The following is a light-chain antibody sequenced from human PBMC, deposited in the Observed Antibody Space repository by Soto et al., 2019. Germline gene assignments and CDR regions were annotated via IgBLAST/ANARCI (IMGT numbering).Light chain of an antibody. J-gene: IGKJ4*01. CDR3: QQYNNWGLS. CDR1: ENVGTN. Sequence: IVMTQSPATLSVSPGEGVTLSCRASENVGTNLAWYQQKPGQAPRLLMYGSSTRATGIPATFSGSGSGKEFTLPISSRQSEDSAVYYCQQYNNWGLSFGGGTKVEIK. CDR2: GSS. V-gene: IGKV3D-15*01.